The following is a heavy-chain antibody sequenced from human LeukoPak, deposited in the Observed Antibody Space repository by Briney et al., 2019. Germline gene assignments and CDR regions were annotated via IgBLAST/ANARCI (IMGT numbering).Heavy chain of an antibody. Sequence: PSETLSLTCTVSGGSISSYYWSSIRQPPGKGLEWIGYIYYSGSTNYNPSLKSRVTISVDTSKNQFSLKLSSVTAADTAVYYCASRSGYSGYDAFDYWGQGTLVTVSS. CDR2: IYYSGST. V-gene: IGHV4-59*01. J-gene: IGHJ4*02. D-gene: IGHD5-12*01. CDR1: GGSISSYY. CDR3: ASRSGYSGYDAFDY.